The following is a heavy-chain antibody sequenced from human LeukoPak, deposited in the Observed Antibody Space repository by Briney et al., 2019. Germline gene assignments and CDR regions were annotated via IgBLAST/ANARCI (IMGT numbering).Heavy chain of an antibody. CDR1: GFTFSTYW. D-gene: IGHD3-3*01. CDR3: ARAEWSNWYFDL. Sequence: PGGSLRLSCAASGFTFSTYWMTWVRRAPGKGLEWVANIKQDGSEKYYVDSVKGRFTLSRDSAKNSLYLQMNSLRAEDTAVYYCARAEWSNWYFDLWGRGTLVTVSS. J-gene: IGHJ2*01. V-gene: IGHV3-7*03. CDR2: IKQDGSEK.